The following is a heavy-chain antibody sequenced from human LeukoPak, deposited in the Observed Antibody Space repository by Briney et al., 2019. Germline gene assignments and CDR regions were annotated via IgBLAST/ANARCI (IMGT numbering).Heavy chain of an antibody. J-gene: IGHJ4*02. V-gene: IGHV3-21*01. CDR3: ARDELCSGGSCYLTRLFDY. D-gene: IGHD2-15*01. CDR2: ISSSSSYI. CDR1: GFTFSSYS. Sequence: PGGSLRLSCAASGFTFSSYSMNWVRQAPGKGLEWVSSISSSSSYIYYADSVKGRFTISRDNAKNSLYLQMNSLRAEDTAVHYCARDELCSGGSCYLTRLFDYWGQGTLVTVSS.